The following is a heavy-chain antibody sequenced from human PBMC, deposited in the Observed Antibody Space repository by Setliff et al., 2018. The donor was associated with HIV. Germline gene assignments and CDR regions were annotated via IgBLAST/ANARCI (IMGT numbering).Heavy chain of an antibody. CDR3: AIGGLCTTSASCFRIFDY. CDR1: GGSFSGYY. J-gene: IGHJ4*02. V-gene: IGHV4-34*01. D-gene: IGHD1-26*01. Sequence: SETLSLTCAVYGGSFSGYYWSWIRQSPGKGLEWIGEINHSGATNYNPSLWGRAAISIDKSKNQFSLELTSMTAVDTAVYFCAIGGLCTTSASCFRIFDYWGQGTRVTVS. CDR2: INHSGAT.